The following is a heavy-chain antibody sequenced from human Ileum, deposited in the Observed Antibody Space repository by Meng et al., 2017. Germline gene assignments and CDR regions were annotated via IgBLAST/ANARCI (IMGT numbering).Heavy chain of an antibody. CDR3: ARNTVGTTTLDY. J-gene: IGHJ4*02. V-gene: IGHV1-3*01. Sequence: QFSRAGAEVKKPWASVKVSSNASGYTFTTYAKHWVRPAPGQGLEWMGWINVDNGDTRYSQKFQGRLTITRDTSASTAYLELSSLTSEDTAVYYCARNTVGTTTLDYWGQGTLVTVSS. D-gene: IGHD1-1*01. CDR1: GYTFTTYA. CDR2: INVDNGDT.